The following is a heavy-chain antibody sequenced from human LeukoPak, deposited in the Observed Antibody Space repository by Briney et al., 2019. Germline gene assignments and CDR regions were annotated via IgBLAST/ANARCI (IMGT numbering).Heavy chain of an antibody. CDR1: GGSISSYY. V-gene: IGHV4-59*12. J-gene: IGHJ3*02. Sequence: SETLSLTCTVSGGSISSYYWSWIRQPPGKGLEWIGYIYYSGSTNYNPSLKSRVTISVDRSKNQFSLKLSSVTAADTAVYYCARDAEYSSSSVAFDIWGQGTMVTVSS. CDR3: ARDAEYSSSSVAFDI. D-gene: IGHD6-6*01. CDR2: IYYSGST.